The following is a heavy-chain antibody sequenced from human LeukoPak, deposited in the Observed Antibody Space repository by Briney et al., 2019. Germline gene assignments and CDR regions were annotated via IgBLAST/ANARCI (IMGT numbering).Heavy chain of an antibody. J-gene: IGHJ4*02. CDR3: ARDSSYSSSYDY. V-gene: IGHV1-2*02. CDR2: INPNSGGT. D-gene: IGHD6-6*01. Sequence: ASVKVSCKASGYTFTGYYMHWVRQAPGQGLEWMGWINPNSGGTNYAQKFHGRVTMTRDTSISTAYMELSRLRSDDTAVYYCARDSSYSSSYDYWGQGTLVTVSS. CDR1: GYTFTGYY.